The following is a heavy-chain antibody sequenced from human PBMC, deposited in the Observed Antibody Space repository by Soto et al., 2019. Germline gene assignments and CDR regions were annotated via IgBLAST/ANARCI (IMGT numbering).Heavy chain of an antibody. CDR2: ISSNGGST. Sequence: PGGSLRLSCSASGFTFSSYAMHWARQAPGKGREYVSAISSNGGSTYYADSVKGRFTISRDNSKNTLYLQMSSLRAEDTAVYYCVKDGRRWYYYDSSGYYVIDYWGQGTLVTVSS. CDR3: VKDGRRWYYYDSSGYYVIDY. CDR1: GFTFSSYA. V-gene: IGHV3-64D*06. J-gene: IGHJ4*02. D-gene: IGHD3-22*01.